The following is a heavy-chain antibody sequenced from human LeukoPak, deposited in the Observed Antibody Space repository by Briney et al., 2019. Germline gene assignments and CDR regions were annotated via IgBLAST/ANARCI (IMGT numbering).Heavy chain of an antibody. V-gene: IGHV3-23*01. Sequence: GGSLRLSCAASGFTFSSYAMSWVRQAPGKGLEWVSAISGSGGSTYYADSVKGRLTISRDNSKNTLYLQMNSLRAEDTAVYYCASSGSGSYSTLFDYWGQGTLVTVSS. CDR1: GFTFSSYA. J-gene: IGHJ4*02. CDR3: ASSGSGSYSTLFDY. CDR2: ISGSGGST. D-gene: IGHD3-10*01.